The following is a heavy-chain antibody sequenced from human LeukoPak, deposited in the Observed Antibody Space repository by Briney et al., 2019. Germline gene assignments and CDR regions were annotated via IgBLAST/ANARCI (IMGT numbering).Heavy chain of an antibody. D-gene: IGHD6-19*01. J-gene: IGHJ4*02. CDR2: TYSGGGT. CDR1: GFTVGSND. CDR3: ARRQPGSSGWPNFDY. V-gene: IGHV3-66*04. Sequence: GGSLRLSCAASGFTVGSNDMTWVRQAPGKGLEWVSVTYSGGGTYYADSVKGRFTISRDNSKNTLYLQMNSLRAEDTAVYYCARRQPGSSGWPNFDYWGQGTLVTVSS.